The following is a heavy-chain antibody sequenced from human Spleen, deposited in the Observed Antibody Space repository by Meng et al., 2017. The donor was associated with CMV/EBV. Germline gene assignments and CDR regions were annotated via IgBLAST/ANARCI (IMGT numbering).Heavy chain of an antibody. V-gene: IGHV1-8*01. J-gene: IGHJ5*02. Sequence: YLVTSYDSNWVRQATGQGLEWMGWMNTNSGQTGYAKKFQGRVSFTRNTSMRTAYMELSSLRSEDTAVYFCARTQSYYGSGTYNWFDPWGQGTLVTVSS. CDR3: ARTQSYYGSGTYNWFDP. CDR1: YLVTSYD. D-gene: IGHD3-10*01. CDR2: MNTNSGQT.